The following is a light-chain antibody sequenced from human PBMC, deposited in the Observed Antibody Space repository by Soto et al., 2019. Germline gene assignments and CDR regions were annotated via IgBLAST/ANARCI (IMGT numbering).Light chain of an antibody. V-gene: IGLV1-47*01. CDR2: RNN. CDR1: SSNIGSNY. CDR3: AAWDDSLSV. Sequence: QSFRTHPPSASGTPGQRVTISCSGSSSNIGSNYVYWYQQLPGTAPKLLIYRNNQRPSGVPDRFSGSKSGTSASLAISGLRSEDEADYYCAAWDDSLSVFGTGTKVTVL. J-gene: IGLJ1*01.